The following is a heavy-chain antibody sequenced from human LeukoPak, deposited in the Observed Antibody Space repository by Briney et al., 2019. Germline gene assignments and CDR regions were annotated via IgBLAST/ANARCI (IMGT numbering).Heavy chain of an antibody. CDR3: AKDISIAVAGRGYYFDY. CDR2: ISGSGGST. J-gene: IGHJ4*02. Sequence: PGGSLRLSCAASGLTFSSYAMSWVRQAPGKGLEWVSAISGSGGSTYYADSVKGRFTISRDNSKNTLYLQMNSLRAEDTAVYYCAKDISIAVAGRGYYFDYWGQGTLVTVSS. CDR1: GLTFSSYA. D-gene: IGHD6-19*01. V-gene: IGHV3-23*01.